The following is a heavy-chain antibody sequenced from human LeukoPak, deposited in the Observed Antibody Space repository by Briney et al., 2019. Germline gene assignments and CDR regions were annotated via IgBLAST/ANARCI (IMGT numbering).Heavy chain of an antibody. CDR3: AKTQTRVV. J-gene: IGHJ6*03. D-gene: IGHD3-10*01. CDR2: IYYSGST. V-gene: IGHV4-39*01. CDR1: GGSISSSSYY. Sequence: SETLSLTCTVSGGSISSSSYYWGWIRQPPGKELEWIGSIYYSGSTFYNPSLKSRVTISVDTSKNQFSLKLSSVTATDTAVYYCAKTQTRVVWGKGTTVTVSS.